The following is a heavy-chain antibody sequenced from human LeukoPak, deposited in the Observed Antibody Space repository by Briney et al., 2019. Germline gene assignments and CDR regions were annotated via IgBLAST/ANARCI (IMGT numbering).Heavy chain of an antibody. D-gene: IGHD3-10*01. CDR3: ARDINYYGSGSYYSPLPFDY. V-gene: IGHV3-21*01. CDR2: ISSSSSYI. J-gene: IGHJ4*02. Sequence: GGSLRLSCAASGFTFSSYSMNWVRQAPGKGLESVSSISSSSSYIYYADSVKGRFTISRDSAKNSLYLQMNSLRAEDTAVYYCARDINYYGSGSYYSPLPFDYWGQGTLVTVSS. CDR1: GFTFSSYS.